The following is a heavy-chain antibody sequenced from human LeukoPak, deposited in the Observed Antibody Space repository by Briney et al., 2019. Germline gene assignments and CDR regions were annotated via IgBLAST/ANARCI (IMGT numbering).Heavy chain of an antibody. CDR3: AREQQQLVRGYYFDY. CDR1: GFTFSSYE. CDR2: ISSSGSTM. Sequence: GGSLRLSCAASGFTFSSYEMNWVRQAPGKGLEWVSYISSSGSTMYYADSVKGRFTISRDNAKNSLYLQMNSLRAEDTAVYYCAREQQQLVRGYYFDYWGQGTLVTVSS. D-gene: IGHD6-13*01. V-gene: IGHV3-48*03. J-gene: IGHJ4*02.